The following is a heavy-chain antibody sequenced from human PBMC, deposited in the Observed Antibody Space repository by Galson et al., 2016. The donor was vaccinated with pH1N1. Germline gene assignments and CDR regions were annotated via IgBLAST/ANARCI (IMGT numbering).Heavy chain of an antibody. J-gene: IGHJ2*01. CDR3: AREDYYDVDLSDWYFDL. V-gene: IGHV1-69*13. CDR1: GGTFNSNG. D-gene: IGHD3-22*01. Sequence: SVKVSCKASGGTFNSNGISWLRLAPGQGLEWMGRIIPILGSTNYAQKFQGKITITADESTSTAYMGLNSLRSEDTSLYYCAREDYYDVDLSDWYFDLWGRGTLVTVSS. CDR2: IIPILGST.